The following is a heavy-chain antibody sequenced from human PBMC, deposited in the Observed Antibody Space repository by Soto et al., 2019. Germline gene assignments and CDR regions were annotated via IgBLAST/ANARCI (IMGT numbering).Heavy chain of an antibody. Sequence: SETLSLTCAVYGGSFSGYYWSWIRQPPGKGLEWIGEINHSGSTNYNPSLKSRVTISVDTSKNQFSLKLSSVTAADTAVYYCARVHGSGRDHYYYYGMDVWGQGTTVTVSS. CDR1: GGSFSGYY. D-gene: IGHD6-25*01. J-gene: IGHJ6*02. CDR2: INHSGST. CDR3: ARVHGSGRDHYYYYGMDV. V-gene: IGHV4-34*01.